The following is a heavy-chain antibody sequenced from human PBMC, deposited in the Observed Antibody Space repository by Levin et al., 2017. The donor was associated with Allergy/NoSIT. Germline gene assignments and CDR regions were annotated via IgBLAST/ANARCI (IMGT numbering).Heavy chain of an antibody. D-gene: IGHD4-23*01. J-gene: IGHJ4*02. CDR2: IRDDGSEK. V-gene: IGHV3-7*01. CDR3: AGERGWQQHDY. CDR1: GFTFRTYW. Sequence: ASVKVSCAASGFTFRTYWITWVRQAPGKGLDWVANIRDDGSEKYYDDSVKGRFTISRDNAENSVFLQMNRLRVDDTALYYCAGERGWQQHDYWGQGTLVSVAS.